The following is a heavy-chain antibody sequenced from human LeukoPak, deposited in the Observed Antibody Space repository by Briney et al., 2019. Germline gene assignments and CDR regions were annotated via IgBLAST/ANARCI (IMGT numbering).Heavy chain of an antibody. Sequence: QTGGSLRLSCAASGFTFSSYAMMRVRQAPGKGLEWVSTVTGSAGGTYYADSVKGRLTISRDNSKNTLYLIMNSLRAEDTAVYYCAKGAAAGLVDWFDPWGQGTLVAVSS. CDR2: VTGSAGGT. V-gene: IGHV3-23*01. J-gene: IGHJ5*02. CDR3: AKGAAAGLVDWFDP. D-gene: IGHD6-13*01. CDR1: GFTFSSYA.